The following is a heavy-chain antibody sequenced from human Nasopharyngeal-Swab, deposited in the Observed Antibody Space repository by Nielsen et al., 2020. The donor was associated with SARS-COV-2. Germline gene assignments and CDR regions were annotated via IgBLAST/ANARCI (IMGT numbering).Heavy chain of an antibody. V-gene: IGHV3-21*01. CDR2: ISSSSSYI. CDR3: ARDLGDDAFDI. D-gene: IGHD3-16*01. Sequence: GGSLRLSCAASGFTFSRYSMNWVRQAPGKGLGWVSSISSSSSYIYYADSVKGRFTISRDNAKNSLYLQMNSLRAEDTAVYYCARDLGDDAFDIWGQGTMVTVSS. CDR1: GFTFSRYS. J-gene: IGHJ3*02.